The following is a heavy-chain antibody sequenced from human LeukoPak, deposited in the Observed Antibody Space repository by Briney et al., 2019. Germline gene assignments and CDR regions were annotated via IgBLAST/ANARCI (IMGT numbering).Heavy chain of an antibody. CDR3: ARAQSYGDPLYLDY. V-gene: IGHV4-30-4*01. D-gene: IGHD4-17*01. CDR2: IYYSGST. Sequence: TSETLSLTCTVSGGSISSGDYYWSWIRQPPGKGLEWIGYIYYSGSTYYNPSLKSRVTISVDTSKNQFSLKLSSVTAADTAAYYCARAQSYGDPLYLDYWGQGTLVTVSS. CDR1: GGSISSGDYY. J-gene: IGHJ4*02.